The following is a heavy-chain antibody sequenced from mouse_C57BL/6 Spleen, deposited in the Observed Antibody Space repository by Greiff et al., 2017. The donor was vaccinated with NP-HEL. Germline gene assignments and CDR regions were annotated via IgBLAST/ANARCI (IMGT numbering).Heavy chain of an antibody. CDR2: ISDGGSYT. CDR3: ARDPPLSYAMDY. V-gene: IGHV5-4*01. D-gene: IGHD6-1*01. Sequence: EVMLVESGGGLVKPGGSLKLSCAASGFTFSSYAMSWVRQTPEKRLEWVATISDGGSYTYYPDNVKGRFTISRDNAKNNLYLQMSHLKSEDTAMYYCARDPPLSYAMDYWGQGTSVTVSS. CDR1: GFTFSSYA. J-gene: IGHJ4*01.